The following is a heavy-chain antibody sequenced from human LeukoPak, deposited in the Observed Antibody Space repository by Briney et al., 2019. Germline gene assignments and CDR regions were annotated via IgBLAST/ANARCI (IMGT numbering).Heavy chain of an antibody. CDR2: ISNSGSTI. CDR3: ARLYYYDRPFDY. D-gene: IGHD3-22*01. J-gene: IGHJ4*02. V-gene: IGHV3-48*04. Sequence: GGSLRLSCAASGFTFSSYGMSWVRQAPGKGLEWVSYISNSGSTIYYADSVKGRFTISRDNAKNSLYLQMNSLRAEDTAVYYCARLYYYDRPFDYWGQGTLVTVSS. CDR1: GFTFSSYG.